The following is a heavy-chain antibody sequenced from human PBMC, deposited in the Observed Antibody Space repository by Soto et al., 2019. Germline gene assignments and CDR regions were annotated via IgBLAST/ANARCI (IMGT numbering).Heavy chain of an antibody. CDR3: ARVIRGAYYNSPLDT. Sequence: ASLKVSWKYSGYTLTGCFSHCVRQAPGQGLEWMGWINPYSGGADYAQSFQGRVTMTRDTSISTVYMELSRLRFDDTAVYYCARVIRGAYYNSPLDTWGQGTVVNVSS. J-gene: IGHJ5*02. V-gene: IGHV1-2*02. D-gene: IGHD3-10*01. CDR2: INPYSGGA. CDR1: GYTLTGCF.